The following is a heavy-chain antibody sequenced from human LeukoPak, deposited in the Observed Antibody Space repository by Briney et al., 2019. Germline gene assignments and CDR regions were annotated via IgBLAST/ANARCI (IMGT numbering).Heavy chain of an antibody. Sequence: GGSLRLSCAVSGFTFSDYYMSWVRQAPGKGLEWVSTISGSGDNTNYADSVKGRFTFSRDNSKNTLYLQMNSLRAEDTAVYYCAKDLPDYGDYIEGYWGQGTLVTVSS. CDR1: GFTFSDYY. CDR2: ISGSGDNT. J-gene: IGHJ4*02. V-gene: IGHV3-23*01. CDR3: AKDLPDYGDYIEGY. D-gene: IGHD4-17*01.